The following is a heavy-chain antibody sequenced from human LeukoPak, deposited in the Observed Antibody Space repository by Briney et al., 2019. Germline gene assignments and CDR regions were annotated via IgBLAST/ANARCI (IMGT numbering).Heavy chain of an antibody. J-gene: IGHJ4*02. V-gene: IGHV3-23*01. CDR3: AKARWVSSTDAVR. D-gene: IGHD3-16*01. Sequence: GRSLRLACAASASTFSSFAMGWVRQGGARGRGWVSSIRGNGETFYADSVKGRFTLSSDSSRNTVYFQLNNLRAEATAIYYCAKARWVSSTDAVRWGQGTLVTVSS. CDR2: IRGNGET. CDR1: ASTFSSFA.